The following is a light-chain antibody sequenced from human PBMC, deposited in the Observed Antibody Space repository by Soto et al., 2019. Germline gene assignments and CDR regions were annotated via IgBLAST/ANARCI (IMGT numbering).Light chain of an antibody. CDR2: EVS. J-gene: IGLJ1*01. CDR3: SSRAGSAPYF. Sequence: SVLTQPPSASGSPGQSVTISCTGTSSDVGGYNYVSWYQHHPGKAPKLMVYEVSKRPSGVPDRFSGSKSGNTASLTVSGLQAEDEADYYCSSRAGSAPYFFGTGTKVTVL. V-gene: IGLV2-8*01. CDR1: SSDVGGYNY.